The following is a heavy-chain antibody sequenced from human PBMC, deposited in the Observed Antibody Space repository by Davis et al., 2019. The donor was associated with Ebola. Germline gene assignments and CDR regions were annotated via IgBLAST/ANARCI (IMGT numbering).Heavy chain of an antibody. D-gene: IGHD3-3*01. Sequence: PGGSLRLSCAASGFTFSSYWMSWVRQAPGKGLEWVANIKEDGSEKYYVDSVKGRFTISRDNAKNSLDLQMNSLRAEDTAVYYCARDALAYDFWSGPFDPWGQGTLVTVSS. CDR2: IKEDGSEK. CDR1: GFTFSSYW. J-gene: IGHJ5*02. V-gene: IGHV3-7*03. CDR3: ARDALAYDFWSGPFDP.